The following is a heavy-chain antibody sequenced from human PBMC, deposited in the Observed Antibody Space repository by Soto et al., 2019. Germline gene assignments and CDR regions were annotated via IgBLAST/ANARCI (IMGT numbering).Heavy chain of an antibody. Sequence: GGSLRLSCAASGFTFSSYGMHWVRQAPGKGLEWVAVIWYDGSNKYHADSVKGRFTISRDNSKNTLYLQMNSLRAEDTAVYYCARDLNIAAADLGYWGQGTLVTVSS. D-gene: IGHD6-13*01. CDR2: IWYDGSNK. CDR3: ARDLNIAAADLGY. J-gene: IGHJ4*02. CDR1: GFTFSSYG. V-gene: IGHV3-33*01.